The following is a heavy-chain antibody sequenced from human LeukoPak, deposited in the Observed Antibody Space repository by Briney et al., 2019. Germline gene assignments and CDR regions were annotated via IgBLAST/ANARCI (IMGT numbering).Heavy chain of an antibody. Sequence: SETLSLTCSVSGDSISSSSSYWGWIRQPPGKGLEWIGSNYSGSTYYNTSLKSRVTISVDTSKNQFSLKLNSVTAADTAVYYCAKSNGYGLVDIWGQGTMVTVSS. CDR3: AKSNGYGLVDI. CDR2: NYSGST. V-gene: IGHV4-39*07. CDR1: GDSISSSSSY. D-gene: IGHD3-10*01. J-gene: IGHJ3*02.